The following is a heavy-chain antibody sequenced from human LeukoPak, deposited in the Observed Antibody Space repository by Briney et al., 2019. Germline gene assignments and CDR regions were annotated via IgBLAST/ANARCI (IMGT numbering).Heavy chain of an antibody. V-gene: IGHV1-2*02. J-gene: IGHJ4*02. Sequence: GGSLRLSCAASGYTFTGYYMHWVRQAPGQGLEWMGWINPNSGGTNYAQKFQGRVTMTRDTSISTAYMELSRLRSDDTAVYYCARVRSRYDSSGYFGYWGQGTLVTVSS. CDR3: ARVRSRYDSSGYFGY. D-gene: IGHD3-22*01. CDR2: INPNSGGT. CDR1: GYTFTGYY.